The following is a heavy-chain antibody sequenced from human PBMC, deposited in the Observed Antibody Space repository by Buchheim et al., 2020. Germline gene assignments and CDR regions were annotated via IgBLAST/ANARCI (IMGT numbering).Heavy chain of an antibody. J-gene: IGHJ6*03. V-gene: IGHV1-69*01. CDR2: IIPIFRTP. D-gene: IGHD6-13*01. CDR3: ARDNPGGQREAGYYYYYMDV. Sequence: QVQMVQSGAEVKNPGSSVKVSCKASGGTFSSYAISWVRQAPGQGLEWMGGIIPIFRTPNYAQKLQGRVTITADHSTNTAYLELNSLRSEDTAVYYCARDNPGGQREAGYYYYYMDVWGKGTT. CDR1: GGTFSSYA.